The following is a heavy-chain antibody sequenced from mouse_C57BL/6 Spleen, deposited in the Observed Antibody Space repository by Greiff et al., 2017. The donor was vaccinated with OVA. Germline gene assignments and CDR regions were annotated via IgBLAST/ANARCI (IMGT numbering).Heavy chain of an antibody. CDR2: IDPSDSYT. J-gene: IGHJ1*03. Sequence: QVQLQQPGAELVKPGASVKLSCKASGYTFTSYWMQWVKQRPGQGLEWIGEIDPSDSYTNYNQKFKGKATLTVDTSSSTAYMQLSSLTSEDSVVYYCARDWYFDVWGTGTTVTVSS. CDR3: ARDWYFDV. V-gene: IGHV1-50*01. CDR1: GYTFTSYW.